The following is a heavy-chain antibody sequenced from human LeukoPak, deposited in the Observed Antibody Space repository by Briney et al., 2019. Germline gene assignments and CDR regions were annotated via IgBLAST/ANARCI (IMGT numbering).Heavy chain of an antibody. J-gene: IGHJ4*02. V-gene: IGHV4-34*01. Sequence: KASETLSLTCAVYGGSFSGYYWSWIRQPPGKGLEWIGEINHSGSTDYNPSLKSRVTISVDRSKNQFSLRLHSVTAADTALYYCARAGLFLFDSWGQGLLVTVSS. CDR2: INHSGST. CDR1: GGSFSGYY. CDR3: ARAGLFLFDS. D-gene: IGHD2/OR15-2a*01.